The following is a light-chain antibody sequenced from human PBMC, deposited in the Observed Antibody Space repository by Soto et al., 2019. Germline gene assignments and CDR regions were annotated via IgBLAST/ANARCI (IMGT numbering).Light chain of an antibody. V-gene: IGLV1-51*01. CDR3: GSWDSSLSAYV. CDR2: DDD. CDR1: SSNIGGNS. J-gene: IGLJ1*01. Sequence: QSVLTQPPSVSAAPGQKVTISCSGSSSNIGGNSVSWYQQLPGTAPKLLIYDDDKRPSGIPDRFSGSKSGTSATLGITGFQTGDEADYYCGSWDSSLSAYVFGTGTRTPS.